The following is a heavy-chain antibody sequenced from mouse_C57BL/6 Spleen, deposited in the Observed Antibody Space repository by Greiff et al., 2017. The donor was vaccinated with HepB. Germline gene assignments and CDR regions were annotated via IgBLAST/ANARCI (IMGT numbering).Heavy chain of an antibody. D-gene: IGHD1-1*01. V-gene: IGHV5-17*01. Sequence: EVKLVESGGGLVKPGGSLKLSCAASGFTFSDYGMHWVRQAPEKGLEWVAYISSGSSTIYYADTVKGRFTISRDNAKNTLFLQMTSLRSEDTAMYYCARGHYYGSSYEHFDYWGQGTTLTVSS. CDR2: ISSGSSTI. J-gene: IGHJ2*01. CDR1: GFTFSDYG. CDR3: ARGHYYGSSYEHFDY.